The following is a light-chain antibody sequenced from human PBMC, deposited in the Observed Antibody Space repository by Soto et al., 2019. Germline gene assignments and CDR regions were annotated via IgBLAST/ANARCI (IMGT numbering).Light chain of an antibody. Sequence: EIVLTQSPATLSLSPGERATLSCRASQSVSSYLAWYQQKPGQAPRLLIYDASSMETGVPARFSGSGSGTEFTLTISSLQPDDFATYYCQQYNSYSGTFGQGTKV. J-gene: IGKJ1*01. CDR2: DAS. V-gene: IGKV3-11*01. CDR3: QQYNSYSGT. CDR1: QSVSSY.